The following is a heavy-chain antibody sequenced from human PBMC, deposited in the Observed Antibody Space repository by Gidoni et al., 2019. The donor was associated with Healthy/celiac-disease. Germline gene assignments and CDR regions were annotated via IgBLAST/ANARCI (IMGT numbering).Heavy chain of an antibody. CDR2: ILYDGSNK. D-gene: IGHD3-16*01. CDR1: GFTFSSYG. CDR3: ARVDTVLGGRGGPFDY. V-gene: IGHV3-33*01. J-gene: IGHJ4*02. Sequence: QVQLVESGGGVVQPGRSLRLSCAASGFTFSSYGMHWVRQAPGKGLELVAVILYDGSNKYYADSVKCRFTISRDNSKNTLYLQMNSLRAEDTAVYYCARVDTVLGGRGGPFDYWGQGTLVTVSS.